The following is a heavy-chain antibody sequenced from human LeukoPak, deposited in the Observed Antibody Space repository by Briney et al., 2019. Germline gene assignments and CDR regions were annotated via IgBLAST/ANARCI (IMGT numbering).Heavy chain of an antibody. CDR1: GFTFSSYA. CDR3: ARGICSGGICYRITGTFDV. V-gene: IGHV3-30*04. D-gene: IGHD2-15*01. CDR2: ISYDGSNK. Sequence: GGSLRLSCAASGFTFSSYAMHWVRQAPGKGLEWVAVISYDGSNKYYADSVKGRFTISRDNAKNSLFLEMTSLRADDTAVYYCARGICSGGICYRITGTFDVWGQGTMVTVSS. J-gene: IGHJ3*01.